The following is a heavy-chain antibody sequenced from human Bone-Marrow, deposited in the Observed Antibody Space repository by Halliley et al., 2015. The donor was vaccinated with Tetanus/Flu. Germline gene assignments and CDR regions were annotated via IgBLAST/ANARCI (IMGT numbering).Heavy chain of an antibody. CDR2: IYYRGST. D-gene: IGHD2-2*01. Sequence: TLSLTCTVSGGFINDDYWSWIRQPPGQGLEWVGYIYYRGSTKYNPSLKSRVTISVDTSNNEFSLKLSSVTVADTAVYYCARVDCSSTSCYYQMDVWGLGTKVIVSS. CDR1: GGFINDDY. V-gene: IGHV4-59*12. CDR3: ARVDCSSTSCYYQMDV. J-gene: IGHJ6*02.